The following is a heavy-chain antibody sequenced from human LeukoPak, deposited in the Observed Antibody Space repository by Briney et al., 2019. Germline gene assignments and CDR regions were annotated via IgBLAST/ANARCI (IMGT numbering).Heavy chain of an antibody. J-gene: IGHJ4*02. Sequence: GGSLRLSCAASGFTFSSYGMHWVRQAPGKGLEWVAVIWYDGSNKYYADSVKGRFTISRDNSKNTLYLQMNSLRAEDTAVYYCARDHIVVVPAATDYVAVDYWGQGTLVTVSS. CDR2: IWYDGSNK. CDR1: GFTFSSYG. V-gene: IGHV3-33*01. CDR3: ARDHIVVVPAATDYVAVDY. D-gene: IGHD2-2*01.